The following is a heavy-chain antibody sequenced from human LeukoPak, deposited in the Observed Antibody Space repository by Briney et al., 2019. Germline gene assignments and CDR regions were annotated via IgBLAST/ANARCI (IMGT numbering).Heavy chain of an antibody. CDR3: ARGFMYSSSWPDAFDI. D-gene: IGHD6-13*01. Sequence: SETLSLTCTVSAGSISSYYWSWIRQPPGKGLEWIGYILHTGSTKYNPSLKSRVTISIDTSKNQFSLKLRSVTASDTAVYYCARGFMYSSSWPDAFDIWGQGTMVTVSS. CDR1: AGSISSYY. CDR2: ILHTGST. V-gene: IGHV4-59*12. J-gene: IGHJ3*02.